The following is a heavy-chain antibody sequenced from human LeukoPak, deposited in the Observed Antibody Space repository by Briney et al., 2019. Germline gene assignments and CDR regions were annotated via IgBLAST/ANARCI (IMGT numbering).Heavy chain of an antibody. J-gene: IGHJ4*02. Sequence: GGSLRLSCEASGFTFSSYGMHWVRQAPGKGLEWVAFIRYDGSNKYYADSVKGRFTISRDNSKNTLYLQMNSLRAEDTAVYYCAAPGHSGSNADYWGQGTLVTVSS. D-gene: IGHD5-12*01. CDR3: AAPGHSGSNADY. V-gene: IGHV3-30*02. CDR2: IRYDGSNK. CDR1: GFTFSSYG.